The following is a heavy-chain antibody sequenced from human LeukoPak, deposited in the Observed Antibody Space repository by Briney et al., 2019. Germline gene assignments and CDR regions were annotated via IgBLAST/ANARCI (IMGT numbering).Heavy chain of an antibody. V-gene: IGHV3-33*01. CDR2: IWYDGSNK. CDR3: ARGPPRAASSIFDY. D-gene: IGHD6-13*01. CDR1: GFRFSSYG. J-gene: IGHJ4*02. Sequence: GGSLRLSCAASGFRFSSYGMHWVRQAPGKGLEWVAIIWYDGSNKYYADSVKGRFTISRDNSNNTLYLQMNSLRAEDTAIYYCARGPPRAASSIFDYWGQGTLVTVSS.